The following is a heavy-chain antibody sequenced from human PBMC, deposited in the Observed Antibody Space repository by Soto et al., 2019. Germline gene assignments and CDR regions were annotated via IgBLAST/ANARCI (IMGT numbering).Heavy chain of an antibody. D-gene: IGHD6-13*01. Sequence: SETLSLTCTVSGGSISSSIYYWGWIRQPPGKGLEWIGSIYYSGSTYYNPSLKSRVTISVDTSKNQFSLKLSSVTAADTAVYYCARHFGEQLVPDNWFDPWGQGTLVTVSS. J-gene: IGHJ5*02. CDR2: IYYSGST. V-gene: IGHV4-39*01. CDR1: GGSISSSIYY. CDR3: ARHFGEQLVPDNWFDP.